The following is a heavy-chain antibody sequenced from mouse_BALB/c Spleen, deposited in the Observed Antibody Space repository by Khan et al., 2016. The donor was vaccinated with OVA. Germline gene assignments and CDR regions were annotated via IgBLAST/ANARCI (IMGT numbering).Heavy chain of an antibody. J-gene: IGHJ3*01. CDR3: TRSGNCSLAF. Sequence: VQLQQSGAELVKTGASVKLSCKASGYTFSSYYLYWVKQRPGQGLEWIGEINPNNGGSNFNEKFKKRAPLTVDKSSYTAYMQLSSLTSEESAVFYSTRSGNCSLAFWGQGTLVTVSA. D-gene: IGHD3-2*02. V-gene: IGHV1S81*02. CDR2: INPNNGGS. CDR1: GYTFSSYY.